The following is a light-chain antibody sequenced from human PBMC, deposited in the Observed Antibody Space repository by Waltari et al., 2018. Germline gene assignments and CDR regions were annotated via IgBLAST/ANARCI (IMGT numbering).Light chain of an antibody. V-gene: IGLV2-23*02. Sequence: QSALTQPASMSGSPGQSLTLSCTATKRDVGIYILVSWYQQHPGKAPKLSIYDVNRRPSGVSGRFSGSKSGNTASLTISGLQAEDEADYYCSSYATSTTFFGGGTKLSVL. CDR1: KRDVGIYIL. CDR3: SSYATSTTF. J-gene: IGLJ2*01. CDR2: DVN.